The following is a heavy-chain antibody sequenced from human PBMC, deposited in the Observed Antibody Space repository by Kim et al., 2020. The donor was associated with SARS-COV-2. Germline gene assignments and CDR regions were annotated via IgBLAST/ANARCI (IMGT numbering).Heavy chain of an antibody. CDR3: ARDGVTTVVTPDY. CDR2: ISYDGSNK. D-gene: IGHD4-17*01. Sequence: GGSLRLSCAASGFTFSSYAMHWVRQAPGKGLEWVAVISYDGSNKYYADSVKGRFTISRDNSKNTLYLQMNSLRAEDTAVYYCARDGVTTVVTPDYWGQGTLVTVSS. V-gene: IGHV3-30-3*01. CDR1: GFTFSSYA. J-gene: IGHJ4*02.